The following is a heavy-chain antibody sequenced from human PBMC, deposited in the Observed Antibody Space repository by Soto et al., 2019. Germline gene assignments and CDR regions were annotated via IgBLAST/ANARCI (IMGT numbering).Heavy chain of an antibody. CDR1: GFTFSSYA. J-gene: IGHJ4*02. CDR2: ISGSGGST. Sequence: GGSLRLSCAASGFTFSSYAMSWVRQAPGKGLEWVSVISGSGGSTSYADSVKGRFTISRDNSKNTLYLQMNSLRAEDTAVYYCAKGTALLWWVPFDSWGQGTLVTVSS. V-gene: IGHV3-23*01. CDR3: AKGTALLWWVPFDS. D-gene: IGHD2-21*01.